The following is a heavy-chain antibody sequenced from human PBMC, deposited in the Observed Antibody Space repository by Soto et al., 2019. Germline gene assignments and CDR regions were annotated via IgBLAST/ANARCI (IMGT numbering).Heavy chain of an antibody. J-gene: IGHJ4*02. Sequence: QVQLQESGPGLVKPSETLSLTCSVSGGSIGSYYWSWIRQPPGKGLEWIGYIYYSGSTNYNPSLKSRVTISVDTSKSQCSLKLSSVTAADTAVYYCARGGWRQIDYWGQGTLVTVSS. CDR1: GGSIGSYY. D-gene: IGHD3-3*01. CDR3: ARGGWRQIDY. V-gene: IGHV4-59*08. CDR2: IYYSGST.